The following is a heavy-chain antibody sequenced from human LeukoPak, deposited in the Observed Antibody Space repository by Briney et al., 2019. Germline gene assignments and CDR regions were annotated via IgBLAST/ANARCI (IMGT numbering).Heavy chain of an antibody. J-gene: IGHJ3*02. Sequence: GSLRLSCAASGFTFSSYAMSWIRQPPGKGLEWIGYIYYSGSANYNPSLQSRVTMSVDTSKNQFSLKLSSVTAADTAAYYCARRWGGRDAFDIWGQGTMVTVSS. V-gene: IGHV4-59*08. D-gene: IGHD7-27*01. CDR3: ARRWGGRDAFDI. CDR1: GFTFSSYA. CDR2: IYYSGSA.